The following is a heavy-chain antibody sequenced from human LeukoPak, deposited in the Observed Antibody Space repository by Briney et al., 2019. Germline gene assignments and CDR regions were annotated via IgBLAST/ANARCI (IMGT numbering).Heavy chain of an antibody. J-gene: IGHJ6*02. CDR1: GGSISSSSYY. CDR2: IYYSGST. V-gene: IGHV4-61*05. CDR3: ARGTRIAAAGALYYYYGMDV. D-gene: IGHD6-13*01. Sequence: SETLSLTCNVSGGSISSSSYYWGWIRQPPGKGLEWIGHIYYSGSTNYNPSLKSRVTISVDTSKNQFSLKLSSVTAADTAVYYCARGTRIAAAGALYYYYGMDVWGQGTTVTVSS.